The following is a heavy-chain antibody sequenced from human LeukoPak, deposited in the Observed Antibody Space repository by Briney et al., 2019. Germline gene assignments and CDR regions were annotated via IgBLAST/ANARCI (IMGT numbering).Heavy chain of an antibody. CDR2: ISWNSGSI. V-gene: IGHV3-9*01. CDR3: AKAVRGWYFDL. CDR1: GFTFDDYA. D-gene: IGHD3-10*01. J-gene: IGHJ2*01. Sequence: SLRLSCAAPGFTFDDYAMHWVRQAPGKGLEWVSGISWNSGSIGYADSVKGRFTISRDNAKNSLYLQMNSLRAEDTALYYCAKAVRGWYFDLWGRGTLVTVSS.